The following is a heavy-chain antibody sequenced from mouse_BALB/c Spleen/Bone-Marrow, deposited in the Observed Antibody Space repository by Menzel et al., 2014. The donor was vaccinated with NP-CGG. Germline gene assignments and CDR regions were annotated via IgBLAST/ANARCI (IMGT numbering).Heavy chain of an antibody. CDR2: ISYDGSN. CDR1: GYSITSGYY. Sequence: VQLQQSGPGLVKPSQSLSLTYSVTGYSITSGYYWNWIRQFPGNKLEWMGYISYDGSNNYNPSLKNRISITRDTSKNRFFLKLNSVTTEDTATYYCARGQQTAWFAYWGQGTLVTVSA. J-gene: IGHJ3*01. V-gene: IGHV3-6*02. CDR3: ARGQQTAWFAY.